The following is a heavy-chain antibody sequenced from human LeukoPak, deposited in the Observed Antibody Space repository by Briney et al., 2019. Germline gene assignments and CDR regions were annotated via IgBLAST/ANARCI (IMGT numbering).Heavy chain of an antibody. D-gene: IGHD4-17*01. CDR2: LWYDGSKE. V-gene: IGHV3-33*03. Sequence: AGSLRLSCAASGFALGSDGMHWIRQSPGKVREWVASLWYDGSKEFYADSVKGRFTISRDMSRSTLYLQMNSLRGEDTATYYCAKAQGYGAGRGLDHWGQGPLVIVS. CDR1: GFALGSDG. CDR3: AKAQGYGAGRGLDH. J-gene: IGHJ1*01.